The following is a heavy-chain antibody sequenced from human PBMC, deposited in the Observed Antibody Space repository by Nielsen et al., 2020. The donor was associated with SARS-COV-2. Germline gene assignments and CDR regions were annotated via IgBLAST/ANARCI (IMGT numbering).Heavy chain of an antibody. CDR2: IKQDGSEK. CDR3: ARDGAEKFCSGGSCYEDDAFDI. V-gene: IGHV3-7*01. CDR1: GFTFSSYW. D-gene: IGHD2-15*01. J-gene: IGHJ3*02. Sequence: GGSLRLSCAASGFTFSSYWMSWVRQAPGKGLEWVANIKQDGSEKYYVDSVKGRFTISRDNAKNSLYLQMNSLRAEDTAVYYCARDGAEKFCSGGSCYEDDAFDIRGQGTMVTVSS.